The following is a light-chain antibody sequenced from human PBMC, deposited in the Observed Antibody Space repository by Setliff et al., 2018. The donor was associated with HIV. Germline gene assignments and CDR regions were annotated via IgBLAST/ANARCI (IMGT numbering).Light chain of an antibody. Sequence: QSALAQAASVSGSPGQSITMSCTGTSRDVGGGSNYVSWFQQHPGKAPKLIIFDVNKRPSGVSNRFSGSKSGNTASLTISGLQAEDEADYYCCSYTSSTPLYVFGTGTKVTVL. CDR2: DVN. CDR3: CSYTSSTPLYV. CDR1: SRDVGGGSNY. J-gene: IGLJ1*01. V-gene: IGLV2-14*03.